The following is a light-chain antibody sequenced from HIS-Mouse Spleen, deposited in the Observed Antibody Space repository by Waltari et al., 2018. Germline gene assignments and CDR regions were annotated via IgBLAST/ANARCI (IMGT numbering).Light chain of an antibody. J-gene: IGLJ3*02. Sequence: SYELTQPPSVSVSPGQPARIPCSADAFPKQYAYWYQQKPGQAPGLVIYKDSGRPSGIPERFSGSSSGTTVTLTISGVQAEDEADYYCQSADSSGTWVFGGGTKLTVL. V-gene: IGLV3-25*03. CDR1: AFPKQY. CDR2: KDS. CDR3: QSADSSGTWV.